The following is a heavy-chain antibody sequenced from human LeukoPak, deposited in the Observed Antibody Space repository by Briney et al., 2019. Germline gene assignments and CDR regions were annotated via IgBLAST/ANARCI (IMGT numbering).Heavy chain of an antibody. V-gene: IGHV1-46*01. CDR2: INPSGGST. CDR3: ASPVSTDGMDV. D-gene: IGHD4-17*01. Sequence: ASVKVSCKASGYTFTSYYMHWVRQALGQGLEWMGIINPSGGSTSYAQKFQGRVTMTRDTSTSTVYMELSSLRSEDTAVYYCASPVSTDGMDVWGQGTTVTVSS. CDR1: GYTFTSYY. J-gene: IGHJ6*02.